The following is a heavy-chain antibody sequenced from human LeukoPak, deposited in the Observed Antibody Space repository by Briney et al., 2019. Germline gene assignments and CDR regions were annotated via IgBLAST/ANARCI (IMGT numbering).Heavy chain of an antibody. D-gene: IGHD4-17*01. V-gene: IGHV4-39*01. CDR1: GGSISSSSYY. J-gene: IGHJ3*02. Sequence: SETLSLTCTVSGGSISSSSYYWGWIRQPPGKGLEWIGSIYYTGSTYYNPSLKSRVSISVDTSKNQLSLKLSSVTAADTAVDYCARRDYGDYEDAFDIWGQGTMVTVSS. CDR3: ARRDYGDYEDAFDI. CDR2: IYYTGST.